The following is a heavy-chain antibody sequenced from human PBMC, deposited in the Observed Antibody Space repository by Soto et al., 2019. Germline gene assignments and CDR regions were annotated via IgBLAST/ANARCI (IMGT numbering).Heavy chain of an antibody. Sequence: QVQLQQWGAGLLKPSETLSLTCTVYGGSFRGYHYTWIRQPPVKGLEWIGEVHHSGGTNYSPSLASRVPVSVDASKNQFSLRFISATAADTAVYCCTRGYGEQWPTSDYWGQGTLVTVSS. CDR2: VHHSGGT. D-gene: IGHD6-19*01. CDR3: TRGYGEQWPTSDY. J-gene: IGHJ4*02. CDR1: GGSFRGYH. V-gene: IGHV4-34*01.